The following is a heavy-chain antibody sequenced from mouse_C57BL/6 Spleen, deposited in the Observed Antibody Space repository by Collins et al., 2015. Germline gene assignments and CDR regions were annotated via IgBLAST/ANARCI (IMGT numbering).Heavy chain of an antibody. CDR1: GFTFTDYY. J-gene: IGHJ4*01. CDR3: ARDHSTANYAMDY. Sequence: EVKLVESGGGLVQPGGSLRLSCATSGFTFTDYYMSWVRQPPGKALEWLGFIRNKANGYTTEYSASVKGRFTISRDNSQSILYLQMNTLRAEDSATYYCARDHSTANYAMDYWGQGTSVTVSS. V-gene: IGHV7-3*02. CDR2: IRNKANGYTT. D-gene: IGHD1-2*01.